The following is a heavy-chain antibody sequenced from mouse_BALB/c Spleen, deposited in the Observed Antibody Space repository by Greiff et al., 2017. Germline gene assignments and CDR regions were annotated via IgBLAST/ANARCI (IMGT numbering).Heavy chain of an antibody. CDR3: ARRDYYGSSSWFAY. D-gene: IGHD1-1*01. J-gene: IGHJ3*01. V-gene: IGHV5-12-2*01. Sequence: EVMLVESGGGLVQPGGSLKLSCAASGFTFSSYTMSWVRQTPEKRLEWVAYISNGGGSTYYPDTVKGRFTISRDNAKNTLYLQMSSLKSEDTAMYYCARRDYYGSSSWFAYWGQGTLVTVSA. CDR1: GFTFSSYT. CDR2: ISNGGGST.